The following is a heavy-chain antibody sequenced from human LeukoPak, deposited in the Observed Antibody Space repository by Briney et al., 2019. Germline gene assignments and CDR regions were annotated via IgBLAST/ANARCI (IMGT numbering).Heavy chain of an antibody. CDR1: GFTFSSYA. CDR3: AKLNLAKWIQLWKTRAFDY. D-gene: IGHD5-18*01. V-gene: IGHV3-23*01. CDR2: ISGSGGST. J-gene: IGHJ4*02. Sequence: GGSLRLSCAASGFTFSSYAMSWVRQAPGKGLEWVSAISGSGGSTYYADSVKGRFTISRDNSKNTLYLQMNSLRAEDTAVYYCAKLNLAKWIQLWKTRAFDYWGQGTPVTVSS.